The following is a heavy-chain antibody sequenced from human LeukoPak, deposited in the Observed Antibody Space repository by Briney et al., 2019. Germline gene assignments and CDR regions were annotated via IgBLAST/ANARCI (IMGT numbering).Heavy chain of an antibody. CDR1: GGSFSGYY. Sequence: SSETLSLTCAVYGGSFSGYYWSWIRQPPGKGLEWIGEINHSGSTNYNPSLKRRVTISVDTSKNQFSLKLSSVTAADTAVYYCARDHYDFWSGSRAGYYFDYWGQGTLVTVSS. J-gene: IGHJ4*02. CDR3: ARDHYDFWSGSRAGYYFDY. CDR2: INHSGST. D-gene: IGHD3-3*01. V-gene: IGHV4-34*01.